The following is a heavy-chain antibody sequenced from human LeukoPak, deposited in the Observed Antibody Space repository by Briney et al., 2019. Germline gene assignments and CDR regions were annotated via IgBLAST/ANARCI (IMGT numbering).Heavy chain of an antibody. J-gene: IGHJ3*02. CDR3: ARAYYYDSSGYYWVDAFDI. CDR2: IIPIFGTA. D-gene: IGHD3-22*01. Sequence: SVKVSCKASGGTLSSYAISWVRQAPGQGLEWMGGIIPIFGTANYAQKFQGRVTITTDESTSTAYMELSSLRSEDTAVYYCARAYYYDSSGYYWVDAFDIWGQGTMATVSS. V-gene: IGHV1-69*05. CDR1: GGTLSSYA.